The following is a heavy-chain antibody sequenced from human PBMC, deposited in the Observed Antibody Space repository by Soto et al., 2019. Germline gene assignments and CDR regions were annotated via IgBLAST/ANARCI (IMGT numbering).Heavy chain of an antibody. CDR2: IYYSGST. D-gene: IGHD2-2*01. CDR3: ARGEGYCSSTSCYLSAGFDP. CDR1: GGSLSSGGYY. Sequence: QVQLQESGPGLVKPSQTLSLTCTVSGGSLSSGGYYWSWIRQHPGKGLEWIGYIYYSGSTYYNPSLKSRVTISVDTSKNQFSLKLSSVTAADTAVYYCARGEGYCSSTSCYLSAGFDPWGQGTLVTVSS. V-gene: IGHV4-31*03. J-gene: IGHJ5*02.